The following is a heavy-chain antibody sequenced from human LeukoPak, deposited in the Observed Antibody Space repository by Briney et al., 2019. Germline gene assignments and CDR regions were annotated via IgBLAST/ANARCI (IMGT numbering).Heavy chain of an antibody. CDR3: ARDGRLRTISFGAY. V-gene: IGHV1-18*01. CDR1: GYIFSSYG. J-gene: IGHJ4*02. CDR2: ISAYNGNT. Sequence: ASVKVSCKASGYIFSSYGINWVRQAPGQGLEWMGWISAYNGNTNYAQKLQGRVTMTTDTSTSTAYMELRSLRSGDTAVYYCARDGRLRTISFGAYWGQGTLVTVSS. D-gene: IGHD3-3*01.